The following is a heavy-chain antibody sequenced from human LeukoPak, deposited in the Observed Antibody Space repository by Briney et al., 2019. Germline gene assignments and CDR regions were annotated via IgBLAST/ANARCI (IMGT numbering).Heavy chain of an antibody. V-gene: IGHV3-23*01. CDR3: AKDPIFSGSYGVFDS. Sequence: GGSLRLSCAASGFTFSSCAMSWVRQAPGKGLEWVSTIIDSGNSLYYADSVEGRFTTSRDNSKNTLYLQMNSLRAGDTAVYYCAKDPIFSGSYGVFDSWGQGTLVTVSS. D-gene: IGHD1-26*01. CDR2: IIDSGNSL. CDR1: GFTFSSCA. J-gene: IGHJ4*02.